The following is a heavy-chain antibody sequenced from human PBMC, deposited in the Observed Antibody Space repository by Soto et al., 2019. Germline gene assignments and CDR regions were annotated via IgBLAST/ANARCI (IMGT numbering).Heavy chain of an antibody. Sequence: SETLSLTCTVSGGSISSGGYYWSWIRQHSGKGLEWIGEINHSGSTNYNPSLKSRVTISVDTSKNQFSLKLSSVTAADTAVCYCARGGYQASIAARTFDYWGQGTLVTVSS. CDR3: ARGGYQASIAARTFDY. D-gene: IGHD6-6*01. CDR2: INHSGST. V-gene: IGHV4-39*07. CDR1: GGSISSGGYY. J-gene: IGHJ4*02.